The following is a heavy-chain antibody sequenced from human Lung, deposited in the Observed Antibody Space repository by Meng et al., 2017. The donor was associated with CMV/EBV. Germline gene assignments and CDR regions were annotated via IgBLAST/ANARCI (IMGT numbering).Heavy chain of an antibody. CDR3: ARASYGSGSPLGESWFDP. V-gene: IGHV4-31*03. J-gene: IGHJ5*02. CDR1: GGSISSGGYY. D-gene: IGHD3-10*01. Sequence: QLQVSGPGVVKPSPPLSLTFTVPGGSISSGGYYWSWIRQHPGKGLEWIGYIHSSGSTYYNPSLRSRLTISVDTSKNQFSLKLSSVTAADTAVYYCARASYGSGSPLGESWFDPWGQGTLVTVSS. CDR2: IHSSGST.